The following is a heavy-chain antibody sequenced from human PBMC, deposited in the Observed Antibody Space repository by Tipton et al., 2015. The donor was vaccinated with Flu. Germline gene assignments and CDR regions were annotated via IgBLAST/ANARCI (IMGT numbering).Heavy chain of an antibody. CDR2: RRYGGTD. CDR3: GRSRGGSASTTFIDY. Sequence: SLRLSCVVSGFDPSRYGMHWVRQAPGKGLEWVAGRRYGGTDNYGDSVKGRFIISRDNSRSTLYLEMNSLRGDDTAVYFCGRSRGGSASTTFIDYWGQGTLVTVS. CDR1: GFDPSRYG. J-gene: IGHJ4*02. V-gene: IGHV3-33*01. D-gene: IGHD6-6*01.